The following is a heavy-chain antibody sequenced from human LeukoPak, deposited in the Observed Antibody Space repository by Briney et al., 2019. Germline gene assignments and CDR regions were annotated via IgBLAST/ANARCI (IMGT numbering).Heavy chain of an antibody. J-gene: IGHJ3*02. CDR1: GFTFSSYA. V-gene: IGHV3-23*01. CDR3: ARPPRTTWSHDACDI. CDR2: ISGSTGTT. Sequence: GGSLRLSCAASGFTFSSYAMSWVRQAPGKGLEWVSGISGSTGTTYYADSVKGQFTISRDNSKNTLYLQMNSLRTEDTAVYYCARPPRTTWSHDACDIWGQGTMVTVSS. D-gene: IGHD1-1*01.